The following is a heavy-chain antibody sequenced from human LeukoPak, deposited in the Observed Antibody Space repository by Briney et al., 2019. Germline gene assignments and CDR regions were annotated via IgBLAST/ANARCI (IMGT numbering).Heavy chain of an antibody. CDR2: ISSSSSYI. J-gene: IGHJ4*02. CDR3: ARAGLGTYYFDY. V-gene: IGHV3-21*01. Sequence: GGSLRLSCAASGFTFSSYSMNWVRQAPGKGLEWVSSISSSSSYIYYADSVKGRFTISRDNAKNSLYLQMNSLRAEDTAVYYCARAGLGTYYFDYWGQGTLVTVSS. CDR1: GFTFSSYS. D-gene: IGHD7-27*01.